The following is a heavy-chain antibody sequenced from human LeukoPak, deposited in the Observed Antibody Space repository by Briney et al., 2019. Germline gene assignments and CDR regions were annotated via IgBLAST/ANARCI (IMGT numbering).Heavy chain of an antibody. Sequence: ASVKVSCKASGYTFTSYAMNWVRQAPGQGLEWMGWINTNTGNPTYAQGFTGRLVFSLDTSVSTAYLQISSLKAEDTAVYYCARVGIGLWFGELFGDAFDIWGQGTMVTVSS. CDR1: GYTFTSYA. CDR2: INTNTGNP. D-gene: IGHD3-10*01. CDR3: ARVGIGLWFGELFGDAFDI. J-gene: IGHJ3*02. V-gene: IGHV7-4-1*02.